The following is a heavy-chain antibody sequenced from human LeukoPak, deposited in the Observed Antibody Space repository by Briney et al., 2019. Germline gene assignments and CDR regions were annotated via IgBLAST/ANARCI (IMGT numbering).Heavy chain of an antibody. D-gene: IGHD3-10*01. J-gene: IGHJ6*02. V-gene: IGHV4-61*01. Sequence: PSETLSLTCTVSGGSISSSSYYWSWVRQPPGKGLEWIGYIYYSGSTNYNPSLKSRVTISVDTSKSQFSLKLSSVTAADTAVYYCARDYYGSGSRPGYYYGMDVWGQGTTVTVSS. CDR2: IYYSGST. CDR1: GGSISSSSYY. CDR3: ARDYYGSGSRPGYYYGMDV.